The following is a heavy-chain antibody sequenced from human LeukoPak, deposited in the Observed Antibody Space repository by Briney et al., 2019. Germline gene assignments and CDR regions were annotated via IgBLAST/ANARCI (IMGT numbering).Heavy chain of an antibody. J-gene: IGHJ3*02. CDR2: IYYSGST. V-gene: IGHV4-59*01. CDR1: GGSISSYY. CDR3: GRDQPYYDILTGYWGRGAFDI. Sequence: SETLSLTCTVSGGSISSYYWSWIRQPPGKGLEWIGYIYYSGSTNYNPSLKSRVTISVDTSRNQFSLKLSSVTAADTAVYYCGRDQPYYDILTGYWGRGAFDIWGQGTMVTVSS. D-gene: IGHD3-9*01.